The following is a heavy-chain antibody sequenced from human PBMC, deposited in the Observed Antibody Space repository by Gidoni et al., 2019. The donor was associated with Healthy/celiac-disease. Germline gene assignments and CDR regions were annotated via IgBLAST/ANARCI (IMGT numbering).Heavy chain of an antibody. V-gene: IGHV4-61*02. CDR2: ISTSGST. CDR1: GGSISSGSYY. D-gene: IGHD6-19*01. J-gene: IGHJ6*03. Sequence: QVQLQESGPGLVKPSQTLSRTSTGTGGSISSGSYYWSWSRQPAGKGLAWIGRISTSGSTNYTPSLKSRVTISVDTSTNQFSLQLSSVTAAATAVYYCARDPLAVPYYYYYMDVWGKGTTVTVSS. CDR3: ARDPLAVPYYYYYMDV.